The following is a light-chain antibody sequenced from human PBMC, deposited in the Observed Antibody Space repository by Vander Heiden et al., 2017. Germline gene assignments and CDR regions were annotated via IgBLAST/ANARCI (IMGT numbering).Light chain of an antibody. J-gene: IGKJ2*01. CDR3: MQSLETPRTYT. Sequence: DIVVTQSPLSLPVTPGEPASISCRSSQSLLHSYGYSHVDWYLQKPGQSPQRLIYLGAHRASGVPDRVSGRGAGTDLTLKISRVQAEDVGIYYCMQSLETPRTYTFGQGTKLEIK. V-gene: IGKV2-28*01. CDR1: QSLLHSYGYSH. CDR2: LGA.